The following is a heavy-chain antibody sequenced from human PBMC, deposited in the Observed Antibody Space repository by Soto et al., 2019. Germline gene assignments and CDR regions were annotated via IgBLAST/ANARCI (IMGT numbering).Heavy chain of an antibody. CDR2: IFYSGSN. CDR3: ARSPVRISAAGKACDY. Sequence: QVQLQESGPGLVKPSETLSLTCTVSGGSISSYYWNWIRQPPGKGLVWIGYIFYSGSNNYNPPLKFRVTISVDTPTSPFAQNLTPVTAADTAVHYCARSPVRISAAGKACDYQCQGTLVTVSS. CDR1: GGSISSYY. V-gene: IGHV4-59*08. J-gene: IGHJ4*02. D-gene: IGHD6-13*01.